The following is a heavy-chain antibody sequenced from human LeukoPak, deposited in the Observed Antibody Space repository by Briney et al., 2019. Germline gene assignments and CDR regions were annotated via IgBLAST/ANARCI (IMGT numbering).Heavy chain of an antibody. J-gene: IGHJ3*02. D-gene: IGHD6-19*01. Sequence: ASVKVSCKASGGTFSSYAISWVRQAPGQGLEWMGRIIPILGIANYAQKFQGRVTMTTDTSTSTAYMELRSLRSDDTAVYYCARNPVAGSDAFDIWGQGTMVTVSS. CDR3: ARNPVAGSDAFDI. V-gene: IGHV1-69*04. CDR1: GGTFSSYA. CDR2: IIPILGIA.